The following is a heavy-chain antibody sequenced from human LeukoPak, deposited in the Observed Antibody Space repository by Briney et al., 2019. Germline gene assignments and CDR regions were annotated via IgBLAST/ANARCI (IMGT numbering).Heavy chain of an antibody. J-gene: IGHJ3*01. CDR1: GFTFSTYS. D-gene: IGHD1-14*01. CDR2: IGGSGGGT. CDR3: AKCRTSCQANGFDV. V-gene: IGHV3-23*01. Sequence: VGSLRLSCAASGFTFSTYSMTWVRQAPGKGLEWVSDIGGSGGGTAYADSVKGRCTITRDDSKNTLYLHKDSLRAEDTAIYYCAKCRTSCQANGFDVWGQGTMVTVSS.